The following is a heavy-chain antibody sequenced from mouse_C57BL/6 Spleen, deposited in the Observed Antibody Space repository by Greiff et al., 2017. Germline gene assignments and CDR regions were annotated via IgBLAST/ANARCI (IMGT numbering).Heavy chain of an antibody. Sequence: EVQGVESGGGLVKPGGSLKLSCAASGFTFSSYTMSWVRQTPEKRLEWVATISGGGGNTYYPDSVKGRFTISRDNAKNTLYLQMSSLRSEDTALYYCASSDGYYWYFDVWGTGTTVTVSS. CDR3: ASSDGYYWYFDV. V-gene: IGHV5-9*01. J-gene: IGHJ1*03. CDR2: ISGGGGNT. D-gene: IGHD2-3*01. CDR1: GFTFSSYT.